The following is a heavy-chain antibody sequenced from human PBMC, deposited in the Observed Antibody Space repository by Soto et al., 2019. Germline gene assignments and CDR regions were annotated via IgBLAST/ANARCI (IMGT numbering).Heavy chain of an antibody. CDR2: VYPTGRA. D-gene: IGHD3-22*01. Sequence: TPPLTCTFSGDALNRYSYNWIRQPAGEVLEWIGRVYPTGRAEYNPALTSRVTMSLDTYQNQFSLKLSSVTVADTAVYECARTDSSGGLLSVDWGKGTMVKVS. CDR3: ARTDSSGGLLSVD. CDR1: GDALNRYS. J-gene: IGHJ4*02. V-gene: IGHV4-4*07.